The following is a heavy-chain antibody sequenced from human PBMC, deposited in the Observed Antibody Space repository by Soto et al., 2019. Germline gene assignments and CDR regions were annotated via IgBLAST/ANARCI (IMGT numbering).Heavy chain of an antibody. J-gene: IGHJ6*02. V-gene: IGHV3-30-3*01. CDR2: ISYEGSNK. CDR3: ARERNTGYDYSYYYGMDV. CDR1: GFTFSPHA. Sequence: QVQLVESGGGVVQPGRSLRLSCAASGFTFSPHAMHWVRQGPGKGLEWVAGISYEGSNKYYADSVKGRFTISRDNSKNTLYLQMNSLRAEDTAVYYCARERNTGYDYSYYYGMDVWGQGTTVTVSS. D-gene: IGHD5-18*01.